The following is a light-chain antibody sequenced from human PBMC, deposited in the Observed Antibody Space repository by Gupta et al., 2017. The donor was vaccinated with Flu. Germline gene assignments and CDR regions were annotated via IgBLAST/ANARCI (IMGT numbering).Light chain of an antibody. CDR1: TSNIGSNS. CDR2: ANN. V-gene: IGLV1-47*01. CDR3: AVWDDSLSGRL. J-gene: IGLJ2*01. Sequence: STSNIGSNSVSWYQHLPGTAPNLVIYANNRRPSGVPDRFSASKSDTSASLAISGLRSEDEADYYCAVWDDSLSGRLFGGGTKLTVL.